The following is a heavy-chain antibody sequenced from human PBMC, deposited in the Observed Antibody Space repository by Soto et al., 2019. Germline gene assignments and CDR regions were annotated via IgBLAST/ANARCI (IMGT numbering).Heavy chain of an antibody. J-gene: IGHJ4*02. V-gene: IGHV3-9*01. Sequence: GGSLRLSCAASGFTFDDYAMHWVRQAPGKGLEWVSGISWNSGSIGYADSVKGRFTISRDNAKNSLYLQMNSLRAEDTALYYCAKDTRDTAMGIDYWGQGTLVTVSS. CDR1: GFTFDDYA. CDR3: AKDTRDTAMGIDY. D-gene: IGHD5-18*01. CDR2: ISWNSGSI.